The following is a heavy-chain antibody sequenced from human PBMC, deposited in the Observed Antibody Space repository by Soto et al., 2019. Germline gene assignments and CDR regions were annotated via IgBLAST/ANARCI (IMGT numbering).Heavy chain of an antibody. D-gene: IGHD1-20*01. CDR1: GFTFSNYA. V-gene: IGHV3-30-3*01. J-gene: IGHJ6*02. CDR2: ISYDGSNK. Sequence: PGGSLRLSCAASGFTFSNYAMHWVRQAPGKGLEWVAVISYDGSNKYYADSVKGRFTISRDNSKNTLYLQMNSLRAEDTAVYYCARDNWNDDQPGRDVWAQGTTVTVSS. CDR3: ARDNWNDDQPGRDV.